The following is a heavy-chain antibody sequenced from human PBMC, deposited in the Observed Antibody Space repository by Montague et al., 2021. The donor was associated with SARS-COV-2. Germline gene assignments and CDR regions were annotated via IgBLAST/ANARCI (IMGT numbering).Heavy chain of an antibody. D-gene: IGHD3-22*01. Sequence: SETLSLTCAVYGGSFSGYCWSWSRQPPGKGLELMGEINHSGSTKYNPSLKSRVTISVYTTKNQFSLKLSSVTAADTAVYYCASGTKRVFTYDYDSSGYASDYWGQGTLVTVSS. V-gene: IGHV4-34*01. CDR1: GGSFSGYC. CDR3: ASGTKRVFTYDYDSSGYASDY. J-gene: IGHJ4*02. CDR2: INHSGST.